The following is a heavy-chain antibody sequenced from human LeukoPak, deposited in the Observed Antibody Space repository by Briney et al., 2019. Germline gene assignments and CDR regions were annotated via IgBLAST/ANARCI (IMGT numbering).Heavy chain of an antibody. Sequence: GGSLRLSCVASGFIVSSYYMTWVRQAPGKGLGWVSVIYSGGSTYYADSVKGRVAISRDNSKDTEFLQMSSVRAEDTAVYYCARSYSNHLFGMDVWGQGTTVTVTS. CDR3: ARSYSNHLFGMDV. D-gene: IGHD4-11*01. V-gene: IGHV3-66*01. J-gene: IGHJ6*02. CDR1: GFIVSSYY. CDR2: IYSGGST.